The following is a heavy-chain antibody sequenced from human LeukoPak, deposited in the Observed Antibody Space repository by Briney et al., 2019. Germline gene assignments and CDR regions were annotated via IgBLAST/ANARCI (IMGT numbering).Heavy chain of an antibody. CDR2: INHSGST. CDR1: GGSFSGYY. J-gene: IGHJ4*02. CDR3: ASSVEMATITCFDY. Sequence: PSETLSLTCAVYGGSFSGYYWSWIRQPPGKGLEWIGEINHSGSTNYTPSLKSRVTISVDTSKNQFSLKLSSVTAADTAVYYCASSVEMATITCFDYWGQGTLVTVSS. V-gene: IGHV4-34*01. D-gene: IGHD5-24*01.